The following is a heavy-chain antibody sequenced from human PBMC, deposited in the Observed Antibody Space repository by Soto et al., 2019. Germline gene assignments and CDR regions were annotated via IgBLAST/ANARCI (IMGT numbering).Heavy chain of an antibody. Sequence: GASVKVSCKASGYTFTSYGISWVRQAPGQGLEWMGWISAYNGNTNYAQKLQGRVTMTTDTSTSTAYMELRSPRSDDTAVYYCARDGDIVVVPAAIRKNYYYYMDVWGKGTTVTVSS. D-gene: IGHD2-2*01. J-gene: IGHJ6*03. CDR1: GYTFTSYG. CDR2: ISAYNGNT. CDR3: ARDGDIVVVPAAIRKNYYYYMDV. V-gene: IGHV1-18*01.